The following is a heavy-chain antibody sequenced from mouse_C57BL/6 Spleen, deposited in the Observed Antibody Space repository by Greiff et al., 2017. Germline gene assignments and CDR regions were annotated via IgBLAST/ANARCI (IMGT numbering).Heavy chain of an antibody. CDR3: ARGGDYDRWYYDV. CDR2: ISYDGSN. J-gene: IGHJ1*03. Sequence: EVKLQESGPGLVKPSQSLSLTCSVTGYSITSGYYWNWLRQFPGNKLEWMGYISYDGSNNYNPSLKNPISITRDTSKNQFFLKLNSVTTEDTATYYCARGGDYDRWYYDVWGTGTTVTVSS. D-gene: IGHD2-4*01. V-gene: IGHV3-6*01. CDR1: GYSITSGYY.